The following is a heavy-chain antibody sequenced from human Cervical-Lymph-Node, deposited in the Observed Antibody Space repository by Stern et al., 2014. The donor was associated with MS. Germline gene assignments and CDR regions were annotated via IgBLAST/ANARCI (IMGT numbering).Heavy chain of an antibody. CDR2: ISGSGGST. D-gene: IGHD6-13*01. V-gene: IGHV3-23*04. Sequence: EVQLVESGGGLVQPGGSLRLSCAASGFTFSSYAMNWVRQAPGKGLEWVSVISGSGGSTNYADSVKGRFTISRDNSKNTLYLQMNSLRAEDTALYYCAKDAASLLAATGTSDYWGQGTLVTVSS. CDR3: AKDAASLLAATGTSDY. J-gene: IGHJ4*02. CDR1: GFTFSSYA.